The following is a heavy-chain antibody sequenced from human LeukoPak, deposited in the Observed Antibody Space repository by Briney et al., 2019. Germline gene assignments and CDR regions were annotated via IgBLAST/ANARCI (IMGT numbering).Heavy chain of an antibody. J-gene: IGHJ4*02. CDR1: GGFISTYY. CDR3: ARDRYSYGF. Sequence: SETLSLTCTVSGGFISTYYWSWIRQPPGKGLEWIGFISYSGSTYHNPSLKSRVTMSVDTSKNQFSLNLRSVTAADTAVYYCARDRYSYGFWGQGILATVSS. V-gene: IGHV4-59*01. D-gene: IGHD5-18*01. CDR2: ISYSGST.